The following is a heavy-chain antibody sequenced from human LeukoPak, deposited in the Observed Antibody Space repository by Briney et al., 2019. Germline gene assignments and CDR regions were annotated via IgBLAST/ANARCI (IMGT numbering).Heavy chain of an antibody. D-gene: IGHD6-13*01. V-gene: IGHV3-15*01. J-gene: IGHJ4*02. CDR3: AIWQQLD. CDR1: GFTFSNAW. Sequence: PGGSLRLSCAASGFTFSNAWMSWVRQAPGKGLEWVGRTKSKTDGGTTDYAAPVKGRFTISRDDSKNTLYLQMNSLKTEDTAVYYCAIWQQLDWGQGTLVTVSS. CDR2: TKSKTDGGTT.